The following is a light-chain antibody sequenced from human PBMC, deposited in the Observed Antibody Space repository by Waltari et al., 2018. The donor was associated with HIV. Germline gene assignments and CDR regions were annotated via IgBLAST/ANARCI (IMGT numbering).Light chain of an antibody. CDR3: SSYAGSNVV. CDR1: SSDVGGYNY. Sequence: QSALTQPPSASGSPGQSVTISCTGTSSDVGGYNYVSWDQQHPGKAPKLMIYEVSKRPSGVPDRFSGSKSGTTASLTVSGLQAEDAADYYCSSYAGSNVVFGGGTKLTVL. J-gene: IGLJ2*01. CDR2: EVS. V-gene: IGLV2-8*01.